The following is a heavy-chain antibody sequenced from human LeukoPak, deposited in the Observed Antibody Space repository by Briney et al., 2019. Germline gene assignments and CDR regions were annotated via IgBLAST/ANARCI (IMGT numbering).Heavy chain of an antibody. CDR1: GFTVSSNY. J-gene: IGHJ1*01. CDR3: ARVGSSWYNRH. Sequence: PGGSLRLSCAASGFTVSSNYMSWVRQAPGKGLEWVSVIYSGGSTYYADSVKGRFTISRDNSKNTLYLQMNSLRAEDTAVYYCARVGSSWYNRHWGQGTLVTVSS. CDR2: IYSGGST. D-gene: IGHD6-13*01. V-gene: IGHV3-53*01.